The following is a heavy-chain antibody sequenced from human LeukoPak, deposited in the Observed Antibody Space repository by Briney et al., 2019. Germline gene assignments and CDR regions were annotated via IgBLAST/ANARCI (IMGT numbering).Heavy chain of an antibody. CDR2: ISYDGSNK. V-gene: IGHV3-30*14. J-gene: IGHJ4*02. CDR1: GFTFSSYA. CDR3: ARSYGDYRLDY. Sequence: PGGSLRLSCAASGFTFSSYAMHWVRQAPGKGLEWVAIISYDGSNKYYADSVKGRFTISRENAENSLYLQMNNLRAGDTAVYCCARSYGDYRLDYWGQGTLVTVSS. D-gene: IGHD4-17*01.